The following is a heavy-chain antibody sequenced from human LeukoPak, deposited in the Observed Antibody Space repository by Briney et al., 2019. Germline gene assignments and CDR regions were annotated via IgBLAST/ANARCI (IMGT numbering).Heavy chain of an antibody. CDR1: GGSISSSNW. D-gene: IGHD4-17*01. Sequence: SGTLSLTCAVSGGSISSSNWWGWVRQPPGKGLEWIGEIYHSGSTNYNPSLKSRVTISVDKSKNQFSLKLSSVTAADTAVYYGARDPGYGDSGPFDYWGQGTLVTVSS. CDR2: IYHSGST. J-gene: IGHJ4*02. V-gene: IGHV4-4*02. CDR3: ARDPGYGDSGPFDY.